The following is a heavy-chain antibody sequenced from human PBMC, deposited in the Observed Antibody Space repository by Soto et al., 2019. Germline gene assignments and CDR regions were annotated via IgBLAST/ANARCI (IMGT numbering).Heavy chain of an antibody. CDR3: AREGSIVVVPAATGKQFDY. V-gene: IGHV1-46*03. J-gene: IGHJ4*02. CDR2: INPSGGST. D-gene: IGHD2-2*01. Sequence: QVQLVQSGAEVKKPGASVKVSCKASGYTFTSYYMHWVRQAPGQGLEWMGIINPSGGSTSYAQKFQGRVTMTRDTSTSTVYMELSSLRSEDTAVYYCAREGSIVVVPAATGKQFDYWGQGTLVTVSS. CDR1: GYTFTSYY.